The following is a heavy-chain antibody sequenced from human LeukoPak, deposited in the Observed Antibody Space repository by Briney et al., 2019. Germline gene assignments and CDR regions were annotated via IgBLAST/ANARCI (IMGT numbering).Heavy chain of an antibody. CDR3: ARSLGEFSDDY. J-gene: IGHJ4*02. Sequence: SETLSLTCTVSGGPISSYYWSLIRQPPGKGLEWIGYNYYSGSTNYKPSLKSRVTIPVDTSKNQFSLKLSSVTAADTAVYYCARSLGEFSDDYWGQGTLVTVSS. CDR2: NYYSGST. V-gene: IGHV4-59*01. D-gene: IGHD3-16*02. CDR1: GGPISSYY.